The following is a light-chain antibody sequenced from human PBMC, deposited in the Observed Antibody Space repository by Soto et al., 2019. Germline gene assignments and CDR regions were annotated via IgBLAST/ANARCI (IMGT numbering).Light chain of an antibody. V-gene: IGLV2-23*02. Sequence: ALTQPASVSGSPGQSITISCTGTSSDVGSYNLVSWYQQHPGKAPKLIIYEVSERPSGVSHRFSGSKSGNTASLTISGLQAEDEADYYCCSYATPRLFGGGTKLTVL. CDR1: SSDVGSYNL. CDR3: CSYATPRL. J-gene: IGLJ2*01. CDR2: EVS.